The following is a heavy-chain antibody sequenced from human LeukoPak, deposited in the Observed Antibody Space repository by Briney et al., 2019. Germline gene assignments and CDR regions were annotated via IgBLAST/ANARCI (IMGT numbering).Heavy chain of an antibody. CDR1: GGTFSSYA. CDR2: IIPIFGAA. V-gene: IGHV1-69*01. J-gene: IGHJ4*02. D-gene: IGHD3-22*01. CDR3: ARDLDSSGYFDY. Sequence: SVKVSCKASGGTFSSYAISWVRQAPGQGLEWMGGIIPIFGAANYAQNFQGRVTITADESTSTAYMELSSLRSEDTAEYYCARDLDSSGYFDYWGQGTLVTVSS.